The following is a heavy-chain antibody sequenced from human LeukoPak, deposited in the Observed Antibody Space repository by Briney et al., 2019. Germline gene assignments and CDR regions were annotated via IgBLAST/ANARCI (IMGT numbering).Heavy chain of an antibody. Sequence: GGSLRLSCAASGFTFSDYYMSWIRQAPGKGLEWVSYISSSSSTIYYADSVKGRFTISRDNAENSLYLQMNSLRAEDTAVYYCARGHRRGLPDYWGQGTLVTVSS. D-gene: IGHD1-26*01. CDR3: ARGHRRGLPDY. V-gene: IGHV3-11*01. CDR1: GFTFSDYY. CDR2: ISSSSSTI. J-gene: IGHJ4*02.